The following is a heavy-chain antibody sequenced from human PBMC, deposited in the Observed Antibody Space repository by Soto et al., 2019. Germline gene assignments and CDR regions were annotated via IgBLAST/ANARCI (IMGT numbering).Heavy chain of an antibody. D-gene: IGHD3-3*01. Sequence: SETLSLTCTVSGGSIGSSSYYWGWIRQPPGKGLEWIGSIYYSGSTYYNPSLKSRVTISVDTSKNQFSLKLSSVTAADTAVYYCARNNYDFWSGYHSNHNWFDPWGQGTLVTVSS. V-gene: IGHV4-39*01. CDR1: GGSIGSSSYY. CDR2: IYYSGST. J-gene: IGHJ5*02. CDR3: ARNNYDFWSGYHSNHNWFDP.